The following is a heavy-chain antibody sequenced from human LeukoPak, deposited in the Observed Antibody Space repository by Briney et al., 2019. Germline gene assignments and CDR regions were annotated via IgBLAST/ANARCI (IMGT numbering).Heavy chain of an antibody. CDR2: ISPSSSYI. CDR1: GFSFSGYS. CDR3: ARGRGCSSMSCYPDY. Sequence: PGGSLRLSCAASGFSFSGYSINWVRQAPGKGLEWVSSISPSSSYIYYADSAKGRFTISRDNAKNSLYLQMNSLRAEDTAVYYCARGRGCSSMSCYPDYWGQGTLVTVSS. J-gene: IGHJ4*02. D-gene: IGHD2-2*01. V-gene: IGHV3-21*01.